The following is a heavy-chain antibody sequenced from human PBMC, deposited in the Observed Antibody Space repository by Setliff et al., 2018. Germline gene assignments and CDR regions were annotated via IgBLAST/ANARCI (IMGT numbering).Heavy chain of an antibody. V-gene: IGHV1-2*06. CDR2: INPNSGGT. CDR1: GYTFIGYY. CDR3: ARAGQLDYFQH. Sequence: ASVKVSCKASGYTFIGYYMYWVRQAPGQGLEWMGRINPNSGGTEYAQKFQGRVTMTRDTSISTVYMELSSLRSDDTAVYYCARAGQLDYFQHWGQGTLFTVSS. D-gene: IGHD6-13*01. J-gene: IGHJ1*01.